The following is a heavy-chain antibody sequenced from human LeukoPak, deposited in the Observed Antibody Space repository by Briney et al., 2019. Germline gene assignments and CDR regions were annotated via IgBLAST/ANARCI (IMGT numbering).Heavy chain of an antibody. CDR1: GYSFSTYW. J-gene: IGHJ5*02. CDR3: ARGTEYGWFDP. D-gene: IGHD2/OR15-2a*01. V-gene: IGHV5-51*01. Sequence: KHGESLKISCKGSGYSFSTYWIGQVRQMPGKGLEWMGLIYPGDSDTRYSPSFQGQVTISADKSIATAYLQWSSLKASDTAMYYCARGTEYGWFDPWGQGTLVTVSS. CDR2: IYPGDSDT.